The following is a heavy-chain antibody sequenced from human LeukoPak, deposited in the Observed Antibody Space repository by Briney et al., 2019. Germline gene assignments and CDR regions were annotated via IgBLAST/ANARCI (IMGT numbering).Heavy chain of an antibody. J-gene: IGHJ4*02. CDR2: ISTSGGST. D-gene: IGHD2-2*01. V-gene: IGHV3-23*01. CDR3: ATNARFFDN. CDR1: GFTFSIYA. Sequence: PGGSLRLSCAASGFTFSIYAMSWVRQAPGRGLEWVSTISTSGGSTYYADSVKGRFTISRDNSKNTLYLQMNSLRAEDTAVYYCATNARFFDNWGQGSLVTVSS.